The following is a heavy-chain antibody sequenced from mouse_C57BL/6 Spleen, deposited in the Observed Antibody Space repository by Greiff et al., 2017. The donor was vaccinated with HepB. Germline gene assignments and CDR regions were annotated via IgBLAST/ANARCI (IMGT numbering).Heavy chain of an antibody. CDR2: IDPSDSYT. D-gene: IGHD2-4*01. CDR1: GYTFTSYW. Sequence: QVQLKQPGAELVMPGASVKLSCKASGYTFTSYWMHWVKQRPGQGLEWIGEIDPSDSYTNYNQKFKGKSTLTVDKSSSTAYMQLSSLTSEDSAVYYCARYYDYDRDYYAMDYWGQGTSVTVSS. CDR3: ARYYDYDRDYYAMDY. V-gene: IGHV1-69*01. J-gene: IGHJ4*01.